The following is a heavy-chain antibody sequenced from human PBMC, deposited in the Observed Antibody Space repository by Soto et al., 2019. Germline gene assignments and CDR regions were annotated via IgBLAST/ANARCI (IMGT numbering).Heavy chain of an antibody. Sequence: GGSLRLSCAASGFTFSSYSMNWVRQAPGKGLEWVSYISSSSSTIYYADSVKGRFTISRDNAKNSLYLQMNSLRAEDTAVYYCAKDFVSGGTTSLFYYYYGMDVWGQGTTVTVSS. D-gene: IGHD1-1*01. CDR3: AKDFVSGGTTSLFYYYYGMDV. V-gene: IGHV3-48*01. J-gene: IGHJ6*02. CDR2: ISSSSSTI. CDR1: GFTFSSYS.